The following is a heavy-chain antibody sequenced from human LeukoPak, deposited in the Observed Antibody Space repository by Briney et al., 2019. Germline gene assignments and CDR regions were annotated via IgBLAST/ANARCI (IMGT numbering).Heavy chain of an antibody. V-gene: IGHV3-21*01. CDR2: ISTSSSYI. J-gene: IGHJ3*02. CDR3: ARAGEKGVVVPAAIYAFDI. CDR1: GFTFSSYS. D-gene: IGHD2-2*01. Sequence: PGGSLRLSCAASGFTFSSYSMNWVRQAPGKGLEWVSSISTSSSYIFYADSVKGRFTISRDNAKNSLYLQMNSLRAEDTAVYYCARAGEKGVVVPAAIYAFDIWGQGTMVTVSS.